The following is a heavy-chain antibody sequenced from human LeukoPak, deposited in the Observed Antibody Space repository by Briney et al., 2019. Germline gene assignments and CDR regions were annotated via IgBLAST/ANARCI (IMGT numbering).Heavy chain of an antibody. CDR1: GDSISYFY. Sequence: TSETLSLTCSVSGDSISYFYWSWIRQAAGKGLEWIGRIYNSGSTDYNASLKSRVTMSVDTSKNQLSLKVISVTAADTAVYYCAREYYDILTGYLNFYNWFDPWGQGTLVTVSS. V-gene: IGHV4-4*07. D-gene: IGHD3-9*01. J-gene: IGHJ5*02. CDR3: AREYYDILTGYLNFYNWFDP. CDR2: IYNSGST.